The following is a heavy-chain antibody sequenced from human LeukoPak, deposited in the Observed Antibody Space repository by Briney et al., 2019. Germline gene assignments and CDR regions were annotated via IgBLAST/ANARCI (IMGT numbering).Heavy chain of an antibody. D-gene: IGHD6-13*01. CDR1: GGTFSSYA. Sequence: ASVKASCKASGGTFSSYAISWVRQAPGHGLEWMGGIIPIFGTANYAQKFQGRVTITADESTSTAYMELSSLRSEDTAVYYCARASSSMDYYYGMDVWGQGTTVTVSS. V-gene: IGHV1-69*01. CDR2: IIPIFGTA. J-gene: IGHJ6*02. CDR3: ARASSSMDYYYGMDV.